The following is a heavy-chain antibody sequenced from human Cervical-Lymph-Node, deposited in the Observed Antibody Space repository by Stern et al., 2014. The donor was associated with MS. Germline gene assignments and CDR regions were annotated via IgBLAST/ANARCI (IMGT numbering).Heavy chain of an antibody. D-gene: IGHD2/OR15-2a*01. J-gene: IGHJ3*02. V-gene: IGHV1-2*06. CDR3: ARQGLSGAFDI. CDR2: INCNTGGT. CDR1: RFTFTAYS. Sequence: VQLVESGAEVKKPGASVMVSCKASRFTFTAYSMHWVRQAPGHGLEWMGRINCNTGGTDYEQNFQGRVTMTRDTSNTTAYMELSGLTFDDTAVYYCARQGLSGAFDIWGQGTMVTVSS.